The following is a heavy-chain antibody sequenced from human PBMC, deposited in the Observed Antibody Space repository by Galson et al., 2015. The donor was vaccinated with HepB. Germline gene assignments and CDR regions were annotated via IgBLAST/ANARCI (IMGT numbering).Heavy chain of an antibody. CDR3: ARAYTIFGEFDY. D-gene: IGHD3-3*01. V-gene: IGHV1-3*01. J-gene: IGHJ4*02. CDR2: INPGDGNT. Sequence: QSGAEVKKPGESLRISCKASGYTFTTYTMHWVRQAPGQRLEWVGWINPGDGNTKYSQKFQGRVTITRDTSASTAYMELSSLRSEDTAVYYCARAYTIFGEFDYWGQGTLVTVSS. CDR1: GYTFTTYT.